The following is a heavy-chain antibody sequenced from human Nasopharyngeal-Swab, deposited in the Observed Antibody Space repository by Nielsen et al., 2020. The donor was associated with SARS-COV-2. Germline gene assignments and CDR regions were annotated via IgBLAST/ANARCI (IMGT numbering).Heavy chain of an antibody. Sequence: GGALRLSCAAAGFTIRSYWMSRVRQAPGKGREGGANKKQDGSEKYYVDSVKGRFTISRDNAKNSLYLQMNSLRAEDTAVYYCARDSFSRVGAAGSSHYYYYGMDVWGQGTTVTVSS. CDR1: GFTIRSYW. J-gene: IGHJ6*02. D-gene: IGHD6-13*01. CDR2: KKQDGSEK. V-gene: IGHV3-7*01. CDR3: ARDSFSRVGAAGSSHYYYYGMDV.